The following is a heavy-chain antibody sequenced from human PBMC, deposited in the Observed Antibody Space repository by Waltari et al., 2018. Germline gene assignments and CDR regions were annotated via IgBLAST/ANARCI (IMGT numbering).Heavy chain of an antibody. J-gene: IGHJ4*02. Sequence: EVQLVESGGGLVKPGGSLSLCWAASGFYFSNAWMNWVRQAPGKGLEWVGRLTDGGTADYAAPVKGRFTISRDASKNTLYLQMNSLQTEDTAVYYCCTVSDPDYWGQGTLVTVSS. CDR2: LTDGGTA. V-gene: IGHV3-15*01. CDR3: CTVSDPDY. CDR1: GFYFSNAW.